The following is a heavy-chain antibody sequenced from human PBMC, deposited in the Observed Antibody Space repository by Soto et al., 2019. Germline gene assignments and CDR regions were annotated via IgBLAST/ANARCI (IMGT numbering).Heavy chain of an antibody. Sequence: SETLSLTCVVSGGSLSDYFWSWIRQPPGMALEWIGEINHLGSINYNPSLKSRVTMSVDTSKNQFSLTLNSVTAADTAVYYCARLPPIGWFDPWGQGTLVTAPQ. V-gene: IGHV4-34*01. J-gene: IGHJ5*02. CDR2: INHLGSI. D-gene: IGHD2-21*01. CDR1: GGSLSDYF. CDR3: ARLPPIGWFDP.